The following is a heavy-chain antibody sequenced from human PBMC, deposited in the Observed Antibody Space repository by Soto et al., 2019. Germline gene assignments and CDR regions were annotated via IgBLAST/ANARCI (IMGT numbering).Heavy chain of an antibody. D-gene: IGHD2-15*01. CDR3: AREAAAVISLDY. V-gene: IGHV1-2*02. CDR2: FNPNRGDT. J-gene: IGHJ4*02. CDR1: GYTFTAYA. Sequence: QVQLVHSEAEVKKPGASVKVSCKASGYTFTAYAMHWVRQAPGQGLEWVGWFNPNRGDTIYAQKWHSRVTLTSDTSIGAAYMELYSLTYDDTAVYYCAREAAAVISLDYWGQGTLVTVSS.